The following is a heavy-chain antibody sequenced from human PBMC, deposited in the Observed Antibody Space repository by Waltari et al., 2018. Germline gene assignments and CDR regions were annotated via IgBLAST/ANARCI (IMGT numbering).Heavy chain of an antibody. CDR2: MYSSGTT. CDR3: ARLDLVGSRYYFDY. J-gene: IGHJ4*02. V-gene: IGHV4-59*08. Sequence: QVQLQESGPGLVKPSETLSLTCTVPGDSVSAYFWGWIRQSPGKGLEWIAYMYSSGTTNYNPSLRSRVTISLDTSKNQVSLKLSSMTAADTAVYYCARLDLVGSRYYFDYWSQGTLVTVSS. CDR1: GDSVSAYF. D-gene: IGHD1-26*01.